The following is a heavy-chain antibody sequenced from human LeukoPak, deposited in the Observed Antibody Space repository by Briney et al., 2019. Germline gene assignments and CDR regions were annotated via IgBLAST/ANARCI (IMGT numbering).Heavy chain of an antibody. CDR2: SNPSGGST. D-gene: IGHD3-22*01. Sequence: AASVKVSCKASGYTFTSYYMHWVRQAPGQGLEWMGISNPSGGSTSYAQKFQGRVTMTRDTSTSTVYMELSSLRSEDTAVYYCARAYYDSSGYLAGPFDYWGQGTLVTVSS. CDR3: ARAYYDSSGYLAGPFDY. CDR1: GYTFTSYY. V-gene: IGHV1-46*01. J-gene: IGHJ4*02.